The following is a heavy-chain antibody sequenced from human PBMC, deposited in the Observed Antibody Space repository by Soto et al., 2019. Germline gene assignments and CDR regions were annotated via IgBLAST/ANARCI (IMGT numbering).Heavy chain of an antibody. CDR3: ESGVYSSSWYRIFEY. CDR2: IYYSGST. J-gene: IGHJ4*02. Sequence: SETLSLTCTVSGGSISSYYWSWIRQPPGKGLEWIGYIYYSGSTNYNPSLKSRGTISVDTSKNQFSLKLRSVPAADPAVYYCESGVYSSSWYRIFEYWGQGTLVTVSS. V-gene: IGHV4-59*08. D-gene: IGHD6-13*01. CDR1: GGSISSYY.